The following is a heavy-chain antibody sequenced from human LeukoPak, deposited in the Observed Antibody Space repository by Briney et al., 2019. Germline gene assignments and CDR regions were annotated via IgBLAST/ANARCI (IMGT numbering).Heavy chain of an antibody. V-gene: IGHV3-30*02. CDR1: GFTFSSYG. D-gene: IGHD3-9*01. CDR2: IRYDGSNK. CDR3: AKDLGARYFDPTHWFDP. Sequence: PGGSLRLSCAASGFTFSSYGMHWVRQAPGKGLEWVAFIRYDGSNKYYADSVKGRFTISRDNSKNTLYLQMNSLRAEDTAVYYCAKDLGARYFDPTHWFDPWGQGTLVTVSS. J-gene: IGHJ5*02.